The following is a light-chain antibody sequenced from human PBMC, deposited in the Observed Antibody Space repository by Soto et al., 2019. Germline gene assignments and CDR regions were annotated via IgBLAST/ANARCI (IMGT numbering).Light chain of an antibody. CDR2: GTS. CDR3: QQYYTYPIT. CDR1: QYINTY. J-gene: IGKJ4*01. Sequence: AIRMTQSPSSFSASTGDRVTITCRASQYINTYLAWYQQKPGKPPQLLIYGTSTLHSDVPSRFNGSGSGTDFTLTIPCLQSEDFGSYYCQQYYTYPITFGGGTKVDI. V-gene: IGKV1-8*01.